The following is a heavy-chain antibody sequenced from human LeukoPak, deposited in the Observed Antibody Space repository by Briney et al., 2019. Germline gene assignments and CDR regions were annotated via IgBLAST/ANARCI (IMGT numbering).Heavy chain of an antibody. Sequence: TGGSLRLSCAASGFTFSGSAMHWVREASGEGLEWVGRIRSKANSYATAYAASVHGRFTIARDDSMHTAYLQMNSVKTEDTGVYYCTRLLYYVRSGYVDYWSQGTLPTVSS. D-gene: IGHD3-22*01. CDR1: GFTFSGSA. CDR2: IRSKANSYAT. CDR3: TRLLYYVRSGYVDY. J-gene: IGHJ4*02. V-gene: IGHV3-73*01.